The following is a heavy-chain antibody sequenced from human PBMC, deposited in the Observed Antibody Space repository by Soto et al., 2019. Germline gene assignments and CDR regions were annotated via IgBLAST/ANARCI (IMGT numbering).Heavy chain of an antibody. CDR1: GFSLSNARMG. J-gene: IGHJ6*02. CDR2: IFSNDEK. V-gene: IGHV2-26*01. D-gene: IGHD4-17*01. CDR3: ARIPPDYGDYYYYGMDV. Sequence: QVTLKESGPVLVKPTETLTLTCTVSGFSLSNARMGVSWIRQPPGKALEWLAHIFSNDEKTYSTSLKSRLTISKDTSKRQVVLTMTNMDPVDTATYYCARIPPDYGDYYYYGMDVWGQGTTVTVSS.